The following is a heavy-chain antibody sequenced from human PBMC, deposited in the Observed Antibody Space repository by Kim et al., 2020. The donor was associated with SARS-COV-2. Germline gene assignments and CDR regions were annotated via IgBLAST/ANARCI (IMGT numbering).Heavy chain of an antibody. J-gene: IGHJ4*02. Sequence: GNMKHYAEAVKGRFTIDRDNANKSVYLQMGGLKVEDTGVYYCARSMALGYWGQGTLVTVSS. D-gene: IGHD2-8*01. CDR2: GNMK. CDR3: ARSMALGY. V-gene: IGHV3-7*03.